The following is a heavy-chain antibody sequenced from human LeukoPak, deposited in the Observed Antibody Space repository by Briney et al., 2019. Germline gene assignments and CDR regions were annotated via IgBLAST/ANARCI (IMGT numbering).Heavy chain of an antibody. J-gene: IGHJ5*02. V-gene: IGHV3-23*01. Sequence: PGGSMRLSCVASGFAFGLQAMSCVRQAPGKGLEGGSGMTDNRKDAYYADSVRARFTLSRDNSKDTLYLQMNRLREEDTPIYYCVKEPELMPSGDWFDPWGQGTLVTVSS. CDR2: MTDNRKDA. CDR3: VKEPELMPSGDWFDP. D-gene: IGHD1-14*01. CDR1: GFAFGLQA.